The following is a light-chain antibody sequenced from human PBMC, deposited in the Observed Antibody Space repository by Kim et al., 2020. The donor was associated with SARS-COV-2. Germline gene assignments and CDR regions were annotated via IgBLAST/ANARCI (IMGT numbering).Light chain of an antibody. Sequence: QSALTQPASVSGSPGQSITISCTGTNSDIGAYNYVSWYQQHPDKAPKLMIYDVSNRPSGVSNRFSGSKSGNTASLTISGLQAEDEADYYCSSYARGTTVVFGGGTQLTVL. V-gene: IGLV2-14*03. CDR1: NSDIGAYNY. CDR2: DVS. CDR3: SSYARGTTVV. J-gene: IGLJ2*01.